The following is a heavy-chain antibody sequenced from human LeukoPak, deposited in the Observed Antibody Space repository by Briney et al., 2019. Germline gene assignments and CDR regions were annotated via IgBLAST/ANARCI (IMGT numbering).Heavy chain of an antibody. D-gene: IGHD2-2*01. J-gene: IGHJ4*02. Sequence: SETLSLTCSVSGYSFTSGHYWGWIRQPPGKGLEWIANIYHTGSAHYNPSLKSRVTISVDTSKNQFSLKLSSVTAADTAVYYCARYCTSTTCILRGFDYWGLGTLVTVSS. CDR3: ARYCTSTTCILRGFDY. CDR1: GYSFTSGHY. V-gene: IGHV4-38-2*01. CDR2: IYHTGSA.